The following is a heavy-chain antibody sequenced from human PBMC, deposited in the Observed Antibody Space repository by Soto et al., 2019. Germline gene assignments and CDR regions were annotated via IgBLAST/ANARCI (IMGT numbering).Heavy chain of an antibody. J-gene: IGHJ4*02. CDR2: IYHSGTT. D-gene: IGHD2-15*01. Sequence: SLTCTVSGGSIGNDDYSWSWVRQPPGKGLEWIGYIYHSGTTYYNPSLTSRVTISVDGSNNQFSLKLTSMTAADTAVYYCATVITATRYFAYWGQGILVTVSS. CDR3: ATVITATRYFAY. CDR1: GGSIGNDDYS. V-gene: IGHV4-30-2*01.